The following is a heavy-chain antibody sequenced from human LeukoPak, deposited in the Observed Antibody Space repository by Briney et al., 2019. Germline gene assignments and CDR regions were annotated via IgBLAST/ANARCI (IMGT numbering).Heavy chain of an antibody. D-gene: IGHD2-15*01. CDR2: ISSSGSTI. J-gene: IGHJ4*02. CDR3: ARVGSRYCSGANCYDGF. CDR1: GFTFSDYY. Sequence: PGGSLRLSCAASGFTFSDYYMSWIRQAPGKGLEWVSYISSSGSTIYYADSVKGRFTISRDNSKNTLYLQMNNLRAEDTAIYYCARVGSRYCSGANCYDGFWGQGTLVSVSS. V-gene: IGHV3-11*04.